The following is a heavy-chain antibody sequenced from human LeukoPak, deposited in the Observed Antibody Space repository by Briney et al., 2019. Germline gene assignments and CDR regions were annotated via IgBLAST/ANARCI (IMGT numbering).Heavy chain of an antibody. J-gene: IGHJ4*02. CDR1: GGSISSYY. Sequence: SEALSLTCTVSGGSISSYYWSWIRQPPGKGLEWIGYVYYSGSTNYNPSLKSRVTISVDTSKNQFSLRLSSVTAADTAVYYCARHYDSSGYYFDYWGQGTLVTASS. V-gene: IGHV4-59*08. CDR2: VYYSGST. D-gene: IGHD3-22*01. CDR3: ARHYDSSGYYFDY.